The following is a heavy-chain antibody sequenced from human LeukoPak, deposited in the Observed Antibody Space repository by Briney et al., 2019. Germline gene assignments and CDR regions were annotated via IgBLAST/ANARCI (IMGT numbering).Heavy chain of an antibody. V-gene: IGHV1-18*01. CDR3: ARTGYGSGSDDFDF. CDR1: GYTFTIYG. D-gene: IGHD3-10*01. J-gene: IGHJ4*02. Sequence: ASVTVSCKTSGYTFTIYGVSWVRQAPGQGLEWMGWISPHNGNRDYSQKFKDRVTMTTDTSTNTDYLELRRLRPDDTAMSYYARTGYGSGSDDFDFWGQGTLVTVSS. CDR2: ISPHNGNR.